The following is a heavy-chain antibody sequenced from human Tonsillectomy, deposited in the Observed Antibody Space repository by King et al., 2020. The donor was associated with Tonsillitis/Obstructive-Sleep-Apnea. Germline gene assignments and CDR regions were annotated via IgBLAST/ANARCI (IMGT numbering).Heavy chain of an antibody. J-gene: IGHJ3*02. CDR2: VFPDDSDT. V-gene: IGHV5-51*03. CDR1: GYTFTNYW. Sequence: VQLVESGAEVKKPGESLKISCKGSGYTFTNYWIGWVRQMPGKGPEWMGVVFPDDSDTRYSPSFQGQVTISADKSLSTAYLQWSSLKASDTAMYYCARPEDSGDHIGAFDIWGQGTMVTVSS. D-gene: IGHD6-19*01. CDR3: ARPEDSGDHIGAFDI.